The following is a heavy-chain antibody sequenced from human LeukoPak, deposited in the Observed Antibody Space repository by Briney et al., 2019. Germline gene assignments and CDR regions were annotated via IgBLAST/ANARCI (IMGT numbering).Heavy chain of an antibody. D-gene: IGHD6-13*01. J-gene: IGHJ4*02. CDR2: ISSSSSYI. CDR1: GFTFSSYS. V-gene: IGHV3-21*01. Sequence: GGTLRLSCAASGFTFSSYSMNWVRQAPGKGLELVSSISSSSSYIYYADSVKGRFTISRDNAKNSLYLQMNSLRAEDTAVYYCARQGQQLVLSEIDYWGQGTLVTVSS. CDR3: ARQGQQLVLSEIDY.